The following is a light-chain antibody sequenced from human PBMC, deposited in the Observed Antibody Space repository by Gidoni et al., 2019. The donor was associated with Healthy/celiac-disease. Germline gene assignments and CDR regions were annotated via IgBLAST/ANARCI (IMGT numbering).Light chain of an antibody. J-gene: IGKJ2*03. V-gene: IGKV1-33*01. CDR2: DAS. Sequence: DIHMTQSPSSLSASVGDRVTITCQASQDISNYLNWYQQKPGKATKLLIYDASNLETGVPSRFSGSGSGTDFTFTISSLQPEDIATYYCQQYDNLPYSFGQGTKLEIK. CDR3: QQYDNLPYS. CDR1: QDISNY.